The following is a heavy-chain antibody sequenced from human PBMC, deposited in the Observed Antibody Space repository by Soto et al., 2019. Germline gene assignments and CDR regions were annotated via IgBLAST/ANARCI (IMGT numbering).Heavy chain of an antibody. J-gene: IGHJ5*02. V-gene: IGHV3-21*01. CDR1: GFTFSSYS. CDR3: ARNAQGIAAAGSWFDP. CDR2: ISSSSSYI. D-gene: IGHD6-13*01. Sequence: EVQLVESGGGLVKPGGSLRLSCAASGFTFSSYSMNWVRQAPGKGLEWVSSISSSSSYIYYADSVKGRFTISRDNAKNSLYLQMNSLRAEDTAVYYCARNAQGIAAAGSWFDPWGQGTLVTVSS.